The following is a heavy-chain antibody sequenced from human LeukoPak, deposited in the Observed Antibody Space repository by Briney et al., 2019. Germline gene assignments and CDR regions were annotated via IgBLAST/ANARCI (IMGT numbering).Heavy chain of an antibody. J-gene: IGHJ6*03. D-gene: IGHD3-3*01. V-gene: IGHV3-30*02. CDR2: IRYDGSNK. Sequence: PGGSLRLSCAASGFTFSSYGMHWVRQAPGKGLEWVAFIRYDGSNKYYADSVKGRFTISRDNSKNTLYLQMNSLRAEDTAVYYCAKDTRDRYFGVVIRYYYYYYMDVWGKGTTVTVSS. CDR3: AKDTRDRYFGVVIRYYYYYYMDV. CDR1: GFTFSSYG.